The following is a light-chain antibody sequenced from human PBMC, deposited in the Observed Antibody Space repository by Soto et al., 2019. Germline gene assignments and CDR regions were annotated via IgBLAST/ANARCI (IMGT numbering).Light chain of an antibody. Sequence: EVVLTHSPVTLTLAPGDSATLSCRASQSFRGLLAWYQQKPGQAPRLLIYDAYNRATGIPPRFSGSGSGTDFTLTISSLEPEDSAVYYCQQRHMWPITFGQGTRLEIK. CDR2: DAY. CDR1: QSFRGL. V-gene: IGKV3-11*01. CDR3: QQRHMWPIT. J-gene: IGKJ5*01.